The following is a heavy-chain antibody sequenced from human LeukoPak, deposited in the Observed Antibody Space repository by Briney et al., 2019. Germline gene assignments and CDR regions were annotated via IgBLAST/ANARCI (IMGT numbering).Heavy chain of an antibody. Sequence: ASVKVSCKASGYTFTGYYMHWVRQAPGQGLEWMGWINPNSGGTNYAQKFQGRVTMTRDTSISTAYMELSRLRSDDTAVYYCAGDFYYFWSGYYILVYWGQGTLVTVSS. D-gene: IGHD3-3*01. CDR3: AGDFYYFWSGYYILVY. J-gene: IGHJ4*02. CDR1: GYTFTGYY. CDR2: INPNSGGT. V-gene: IGHV1-2*02.